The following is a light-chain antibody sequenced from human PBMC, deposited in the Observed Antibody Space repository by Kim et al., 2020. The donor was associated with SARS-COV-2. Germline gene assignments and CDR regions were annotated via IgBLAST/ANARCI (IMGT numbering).Light chain of an antibody. V-gene: IGKV3-20*01. CDR1: QSISSEF. Sequence: PGERATLSSRASQSISSEFLAWYQQISGQPPRLLIFGASNRAAGIPDRFSGGGSGTDFTLTITRLEPADSAIYYCQQYTTSPPAYTFGQGTKLEI. CDR2: GAS. CDR3: QQYTTSPPAYT. J-gene: IGKJ2*01.